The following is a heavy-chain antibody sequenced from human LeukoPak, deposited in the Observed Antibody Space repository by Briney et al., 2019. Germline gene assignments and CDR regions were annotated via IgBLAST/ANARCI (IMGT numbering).Heavy chain of an antibody. CDR2: IKQDGSEK. J-gene: IGHJ4*02. V-gene: IGHV3-7*01. D-gene: IGHD3-3*01. CDR1: GFTFSSYW. CDR3: ARAGFWSGYSPFDY. Sequence: GGSLRLSCAASGFTFSSYWMSWVRQAPGKGLEWVANIKQDGSEKYYVDSVKGRFTISRDNAKNSLYLQMDSLRAEDTAVYYCARAGFWSGYSPFDYWGQGTLVTVSS.